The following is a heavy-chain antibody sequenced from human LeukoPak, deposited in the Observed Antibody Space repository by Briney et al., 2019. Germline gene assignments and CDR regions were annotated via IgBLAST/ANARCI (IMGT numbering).Heavy chain of an antibody. Sequence: GGSLRLSCAASGFTLTNHAMTWVRQAPGKGLQWVSSISGSGGSTYYADSVKGRFTIFRDNSKNTLYLQMNSLRVEDTAVYYCAKDSGFTVVVTSFDYWGQGTLVTVSS. D-gene: IGHD3-22*01. J-gene: IGHJ4*02. CDR3: AKDSGFTVVVTSFDY. V-gene: IGHV3-23*01. CDR1: GFTLTNHA. CDR2: ISGSGGST.